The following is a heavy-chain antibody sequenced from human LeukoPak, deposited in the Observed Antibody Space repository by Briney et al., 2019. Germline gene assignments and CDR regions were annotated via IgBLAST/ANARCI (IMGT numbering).Heavy chain of an antibody. V-gene: IGHV3-30*04. CDR3: ARDRRFHYYDSSSVDSDAFDI. D-gene: IGHD3-22*01. CDR1: GFTFSSYA. Sequence: PGRSLRLSCAASGFTFSSYAMHWVRQAPGKGLEWVAVISYDGSNKYYADSVKGRFTISRDNSKNTLYLQMNSLRAEDTAVYYCARDRRFHYYDSSSVDSDAFDIWGQGTMVTVSS. J-gene: IGHJ3*02. CDR2: ISYDGSNK.